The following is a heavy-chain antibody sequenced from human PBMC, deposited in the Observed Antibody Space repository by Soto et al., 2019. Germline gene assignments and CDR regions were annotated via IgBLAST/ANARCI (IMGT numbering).Heavy chain of an antibody. Sequence: ASVKFSCKASGYTFTSYDINWVRQASGQGLEWRGWMNSNRGNTGYAQKFQGRVTMTRNSSISRAYMELSSLRSEDTAVYYCARSIIVGVPAAMVDAFDIWGQGTMVTVSS. J-gene: IGHJ3*02. CDR3: ARSIIVGVPAAMVDAFDI. D-gene: IGHD2-2*01. CDR2: MNSNRGNT. CDR1: GYTFTSYD. V-gene: IGHV1-8*01.